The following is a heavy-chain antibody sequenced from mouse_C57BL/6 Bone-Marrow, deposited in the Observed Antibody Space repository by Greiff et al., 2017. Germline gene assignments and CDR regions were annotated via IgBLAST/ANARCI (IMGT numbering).Heavy chain of an antibody. CDR2: IYPRDGST. D-gene: IGHD1-1*01. V-gene: IGHV1-85*01. J-gene: IGHJ1*03. CDR3: ARLEFDGSNGDWYFDV. Sequence: QVQLQQSGPELVKPGASVKLSCKASGYTFTSYDINWVKQRPGQGLEWIGWIYPRDGSTKYNEKFKGKATLTVDTSSSTAYMELHSLTSEDSAVYFCARLEFDGSNGDWYFDVWGTGTTVTVSS. CDR1: GYTFTSYD.